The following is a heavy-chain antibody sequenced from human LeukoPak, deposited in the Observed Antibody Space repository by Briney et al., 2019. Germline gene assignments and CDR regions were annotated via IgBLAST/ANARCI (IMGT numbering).Heavy chain of an antibody. CDR3: ARDKGPRGRGYFDY. V-gene: IGHV3-33*01. CDR1: GFTFSSYG. Sequence: GGSLRLSCAASGFTFSSYGMHWVRQAPGKGLEWVSGIWYDGSNKYYADSVKGRFTISRDNSKNTLYLQMNSLRAEDTAVYYCARDKGPRGRGYFDYWGQGTLVTVSS. J-gene: IGHJ4*02. D-gene: IGHD2-15*01. CDR2: IWYDGSNK.